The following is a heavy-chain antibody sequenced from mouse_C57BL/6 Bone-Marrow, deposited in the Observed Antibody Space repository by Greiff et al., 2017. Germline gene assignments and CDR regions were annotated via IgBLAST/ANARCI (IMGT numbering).Heavy chain of an antibody. D-gene: IGHD1-1*02. CDR2: IYPGGGYT. CDR1: GYTFTNYW. Sequence: QVQLQQSGAELVRPGTSVKMSCKASGYTFTNYWIGWAKQRPGHGLEWIGDIYPGGGYTNYNEKFKGKATLTADKSSSTAYMQFSSLTSEDSAIYYCARDNGGSTSGVPCWYFDVWGTGTTVTVSA. J-gene: IGHJ1*03. V-gene: IGHV1-63*01. CDR3: ARDNGGSTSGVPCWYFDV.